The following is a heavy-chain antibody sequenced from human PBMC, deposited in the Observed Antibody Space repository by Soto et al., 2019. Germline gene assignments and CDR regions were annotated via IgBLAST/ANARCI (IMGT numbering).Heavy chain of an antibody. J-gene: IGHJ4*02. CDR3: ESRYIVVVQAATVPGY. Sequence: SVKVSCKASGYTFTSYDINWVRQATGQGLEWMGWMNPNSGNTGYAQKFQGRVTMTRNTSISTAYMELSSLRSDDTAVYYCESRYIVVVQAATVPGYWGQGTLVTVSS. D-gene: IGHD2-2*01. CDR1: GYTFTSYD. V-gene: IGHV1-8*01. CDR2: MNPNSGNT.